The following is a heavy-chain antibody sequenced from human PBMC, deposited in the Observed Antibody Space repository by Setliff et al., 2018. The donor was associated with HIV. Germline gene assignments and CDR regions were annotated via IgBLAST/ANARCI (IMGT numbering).Heavy chain of an antibody. D-gene: IGHD5-12*01. CDR3: ARDQHPQGGFPDY. J-gene: IGHJ4*02. V-gene: IGHV3-30*04. CDR1: GFTFSSYS. CDR2: ISYDGSTK. Sequence: PGGSLRLSCAASGFTFSSYSMHWVRQAPGKGLEWVAVISYDGSTKYHADSVKGRFTISRDHYKNTLCLQMNSLRADDTAVYYCARDQHPQGGFPDYWGQGTLVTVSS.